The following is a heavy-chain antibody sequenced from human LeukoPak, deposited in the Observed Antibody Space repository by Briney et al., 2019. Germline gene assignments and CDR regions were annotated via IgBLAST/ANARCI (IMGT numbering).Heavy chain of an antibody. D-gene: IGHD4-11*01. CDR2: MNPNSGNT. V-gene: IGHV1-8*03. J-gene: IGHJ3*02. CDR1: GYTFTSYD. CDR3: ARGNPVTNDTFDI. Sequence: ASVKVSCKASGYTFTSYDINWVRQATGQGLEWMGWMNPNSGNTGYAQKFQGRVTITRNTSISTAYMELSSLRSEDTAVYYCARGNPVTNDTFDIWGQGTMVTVSS.